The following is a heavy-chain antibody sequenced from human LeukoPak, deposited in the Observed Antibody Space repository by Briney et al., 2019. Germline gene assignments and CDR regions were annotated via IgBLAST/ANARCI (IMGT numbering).Heavy chain of an antibody. D-gene: IGHD6-19*01. J-gene: IGHJ4*02. CDR2: ISGSGGST. V-gene: IGHV3-23*01. CDR3: AKKSRARDLNSGWYFDY. Sequence: PGGSLRLSCAASGFTFSSYAMSWVRQAPGKGLEWVSAISGSGGSTYYADSVKGRFTISRDNSKNTLYLQMNSLRAEDTAVYYCAKKSRARDLNSGWYFDYWGQGTLVTVSS. CDR1: GFTFSSYA.